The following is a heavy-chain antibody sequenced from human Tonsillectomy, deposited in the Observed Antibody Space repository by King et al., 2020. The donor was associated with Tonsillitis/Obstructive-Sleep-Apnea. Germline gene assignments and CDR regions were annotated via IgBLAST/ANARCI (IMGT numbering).Heavy chain of an antibody. CDR3: ARVNYDSSGYYDGFDY. V-gene: IGHV1-18*01. D-gene: IGHD3-22*01. Sequence: QLVQSGAEVKKSGASVKVSCKASGYTFTSYGISWVRQAPGQGLEWMGWISAYNGDTNYAQKLQGRVTMTTDISTSTAYMELRRLRSDDTAVYYCARVNYDSSGYYDGFDYWGQGTLVTVSS. CDR2: ISAYNGDT. J-gene: IGHJ4*02. CDR1: GYTFTSYG.